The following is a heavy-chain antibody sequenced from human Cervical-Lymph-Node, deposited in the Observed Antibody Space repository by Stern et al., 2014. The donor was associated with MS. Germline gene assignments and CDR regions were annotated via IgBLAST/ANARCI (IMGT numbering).Heavy chain of an antibody. J-gene: IGHJ3*01. CDR2: IYHSGST. CDR1: GGSISSGGSS. CDR3: ARGGVIYTQDRNGFDV. Sequence: VQLVESGSGQAKPSQTLSLTCAVSGGSISSGGSSWNWIRQPPGKGLEWIGFIYHSGSTYYNPSIKGRVFISVDTSKNQSALTLRSVTAADTAVYYCARGGVIYTQDRNGFDVWGQGTMVTVSS. V-gene: IGHV4-30-2*01. D-gene: IGHD2-21*01.